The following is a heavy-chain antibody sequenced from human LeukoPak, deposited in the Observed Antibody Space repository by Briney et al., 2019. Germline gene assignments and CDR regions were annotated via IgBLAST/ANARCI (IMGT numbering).Heavy chain of an antibody. J-gene: IGHJ4*02. D-gene: IGHD3-22*01. CDR3: ARDRGYYYDSSGYIDY. Sequence: SETLSLTCAVYGGSFSSYYWSWIRQPAGKGLEWIGRIYTSGSTNYNPSLKSRVTMSVDTSKNQFSLKLSSVTAADTAVYYCARDRGYYYDSSGYIDYWGQGTLVTVSS. CDR2: IYTSGST. V-gene: IGHV4-4*07. CDR1: GGSFSSYY.